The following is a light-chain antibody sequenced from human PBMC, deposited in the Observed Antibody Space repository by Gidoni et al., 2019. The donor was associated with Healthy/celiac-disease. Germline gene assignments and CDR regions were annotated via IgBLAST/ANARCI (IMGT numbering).Light chain of an antibody. V-gene: IGLV3-1*01. J-gene: IGLJ2*01. Sequence: SYDLTQPPSVSVSPGQTASITCSGDKLGDKYACWYQQKPGQSPVLVIYQDSKRPSGIPERFSGSNSGNTATLTISGTQAMDDAHYYCQAWDSSTVVFGGGTKLTVL. CDR2: QDS. CDR3: QAWDSSTVV. CDR1: KLGDKY.